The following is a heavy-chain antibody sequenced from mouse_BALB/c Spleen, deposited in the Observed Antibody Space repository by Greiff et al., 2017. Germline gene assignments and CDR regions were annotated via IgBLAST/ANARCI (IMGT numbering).Heavy chain of an antibody. V-gene: IGHV5-9-3*01. Sequence: EVQGVESGGGLVKPGGSLKLSCAASGFTFSSYAMSWVRQTPEKRLEWVATISSGGSYTYYPDSVKGRFTISRDNAKNTLYLQMSSLRSEDTAMYYCAGGSSSFAYWGQGTLVTVSA. CDR1: GFTFSSYA. J-gene: IGHJ3*01. D-gene: IGHD1-1*01. CDR3: AGGSSSFAY. CDR2: ISSGGSYT.